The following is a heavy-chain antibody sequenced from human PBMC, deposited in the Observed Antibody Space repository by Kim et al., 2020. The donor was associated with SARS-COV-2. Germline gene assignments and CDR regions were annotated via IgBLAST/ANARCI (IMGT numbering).Heavy chain of an antibody. CDR3: AVGGYSSSWRY. J-gene: IGHJ4*02. Sequence: TNYAQKLQGRVTMTTDTSTSTAYMELRSLRSDDTAVYYCAVGGYSSSWRYWGQGTLVTVSS. CDR2: T. V-gene: IGHV1-18*01. D-gene: IGHD6-13*01.